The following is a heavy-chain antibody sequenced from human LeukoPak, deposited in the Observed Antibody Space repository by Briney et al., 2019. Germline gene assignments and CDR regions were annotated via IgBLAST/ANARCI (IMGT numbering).Heavy chain of an antibody. Sequence: GGSLRLSFAGTLFTFSKYWRNWVRQAPGKGLEWVANIKEDGSQIYYADSVKGRFTISRDNPKTSVFLQMNRLRAEDTAVYYCAGRSGWVFDSWGQGTLVAVSS. D-gene: IGHD6-19*01. V-gene: IGHV3-7*01. CDR1: LFTFSKYW. CDR3: AGRSGWVFDS. J-gene: IGHJ4*02. CDR2: IKEDGSQI.